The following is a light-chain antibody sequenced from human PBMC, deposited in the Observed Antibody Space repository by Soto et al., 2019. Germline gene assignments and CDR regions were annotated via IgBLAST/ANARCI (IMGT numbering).Light chain of an antibody. J-gene: IGKJ3*01. CDR2: DAS. CDR1: QSISTY. V-gene: IGKV3-11*01. CDR3: QQRYNWPLFT. Sequence: EIVLTQSPATLSLSPGESATLSCRASQSISTYLAWYQQKPGQAPRLPIYDASNRATGVPTRFSGSGSGTDFTLTISSLQPEDFAVYYCQQRYNWPLFTFGPGTKVDVK.